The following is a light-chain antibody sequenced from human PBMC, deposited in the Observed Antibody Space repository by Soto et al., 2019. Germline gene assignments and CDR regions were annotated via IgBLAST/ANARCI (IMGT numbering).Light chain of an antibody. Sequence: DIQLTQSPSFLSASVGGRVTITCRASQGISSYLAWYQQKPGKAPKLLIYAASTLQSGVPSRFSGSGSGTEFTLTISSLQPEDCATYYCQQLNRYPLTFGGGTKVEIK. J-gene: IGKJ4*01. CDR3: QQLNRYPLT. CDR1: QGISSY. V-gene: IGKV1-9*01. CDR2: AAS.